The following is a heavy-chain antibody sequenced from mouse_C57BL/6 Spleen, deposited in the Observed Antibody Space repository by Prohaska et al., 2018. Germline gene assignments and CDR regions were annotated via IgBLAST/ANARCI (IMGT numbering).Heavy chain of an antibody. CDR1: GYTFTSYW. V-gene: IGHV1-5*01. D-gene: IGHD2-4*01. Sequence: MSCKTSGYTFTSYWMHWVKQRPGQGLEWIGAIYPGNSDTSYNQKFKGKAKLTAVTSASTAYMELSSLTNEDSAVYYCTKGDYDYYAMDYWGQGTSVTVSS. J-gene: IGHJ4*01. CDR3: TKGDYDYYAMDY. CDR2: IYPGNSDT.